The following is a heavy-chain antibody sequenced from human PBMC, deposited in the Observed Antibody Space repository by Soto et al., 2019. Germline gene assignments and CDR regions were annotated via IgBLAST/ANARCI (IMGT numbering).Heavy chain of an antibody. CDR1: GFTFSSYA. CDR2: ISGSGGST. J-gene: IGHJ3*02. V-gene: IGHV3-23*01. CDR3: AKLPPSVAGIDPGSDAFDI. Sequence: PGGSLRLSCAASGFTFSSYAMSWVRQAPGKGLEWVSAISGSGGSTYYADSVKGRFTISRDNSKNTLYLQMNSLRAEDTAVYYCAKLPPSVAGIDPGSDAFDIWGQGTVVTVSS. D-gene: IGHD6-19*01.